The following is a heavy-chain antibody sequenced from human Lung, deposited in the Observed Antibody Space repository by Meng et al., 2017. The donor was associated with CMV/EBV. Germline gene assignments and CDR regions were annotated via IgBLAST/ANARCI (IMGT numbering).Heavy chain of an antibody. V-gene: IGHV3-30*02. J-gene: IGHJ4*02. D-gene: IGHD1-1*01. Sequence: VPLVGGGGGVVQTGGSLRLYCGASGLSTYGMHWVRQVPGKGLEWVAFIWFDGSSKYYADSVKGRFSISRDNSKNTLYLQMNSLRPEDTGVYYCAKDGKSGGYFDYWGQGTLVTVSS. CDR1: GLSTYG. CDR2: IWFDGSSK. CDR3: AKDGKSGGYFDY.